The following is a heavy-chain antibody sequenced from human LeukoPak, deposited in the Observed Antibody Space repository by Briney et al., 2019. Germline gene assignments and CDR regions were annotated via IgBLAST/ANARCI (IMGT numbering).Heavy chain of an antibody. V-gene: IGHV5-51*01. J-gene: IGHJ6*03. CDR2: IYPGDSDT. Sequence: GESLKISCKGSGYSFTNYWIAWVRQMPGKGLEWMEIIYPGDSDTRYSPSFQGQVTISADKSISTAYLQWSSLKASDTAMYYCARQGGGVYYDFWSGYYRGGYYYMDVWGKGTTVTVSS. D-gene: IGHD3-3*01. CDR3: ARQGGGVYYDFWSGYYRGGYYYMDV. CDR1: GYSFTNYW.